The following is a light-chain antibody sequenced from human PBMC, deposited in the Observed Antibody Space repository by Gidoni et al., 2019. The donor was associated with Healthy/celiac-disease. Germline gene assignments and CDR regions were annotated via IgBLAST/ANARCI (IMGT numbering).Light chain of an antibody. CDR2: GAS. CDR3: QQDYSTPWT. V-gene: IGKV4-1*01. J-gene: IGKJ1*01. CDR1: QSVLYSYNNQNY. Sequence: DIVMTQSPDYLAVSLGEMATIYCKSSQSVLYSYNNQNYLAWYQQKPGQPPKLRIYGASSRESGVPERFSGSGSGTDFTLTISSLQAEDVAVYYCQQDYSTPWTFGQGTKVEIK.